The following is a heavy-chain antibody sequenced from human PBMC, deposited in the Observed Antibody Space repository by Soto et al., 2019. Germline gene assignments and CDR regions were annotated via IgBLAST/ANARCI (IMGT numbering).Heavy chain of an antibody. CDR2: ISSNGGST. D-gene: IGHD3-16*01. J-gene: IGHJ3*02. CDR1: GFTFSSYA. CDR3: VNLAQIMITFGRRDAFDI. Sequence: GGSLRLSCSASGFTFSSYAMHWVRQAPGKGLEYVSAISSNGGSTYYADSVKGRFTISRDNSKNTLYLQMSSLRAEDTAVYYCVNLAQIMITFGRRDAFDIWGQGTMVTVSS. V-gene: IGHV3-64D*08.